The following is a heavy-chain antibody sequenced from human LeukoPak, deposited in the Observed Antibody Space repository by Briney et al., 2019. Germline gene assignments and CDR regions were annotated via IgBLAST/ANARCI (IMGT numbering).Heavy chain of an antibody. Sequence: SETLSLTCAVSGYSISSGYYWSWLRQPPGKGLEWIGEINHSGSTNYNPSLKSRVSISVDTSKNQFSLKLSSVTAADTAVYYCASSLRYNWNVFDYWGQGTLVTVSS. CDR3: ASSLRYNWNVFDY. CDR2: INHSGST. D-gene: IGHD1-1*01. CDR1: GYSISSGYY. V-gene: IGHV4-34*01. J-gene: IGHJ4*02.